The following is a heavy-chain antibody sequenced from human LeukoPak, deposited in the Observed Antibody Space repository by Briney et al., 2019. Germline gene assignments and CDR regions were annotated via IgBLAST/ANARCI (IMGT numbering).Heavy chain of an antibody. CDR3: ARGATYYYVCFQAEDGIRGLCTVSAFLLNRSSDL. D-gene: IGHD3-10*02. V-gene: IGHV3-21*01. Sequence: GKGLEWVASISSSSSYIYYADSVKGRFTISRDNVKTSLYLQMNSLRAEDTAVYYCARGATYYYVCFQAEDGIRGLCTVSAFLLNRSSDL. J-gene: IGHJ2*01. CDR2: ISSSSSYI.